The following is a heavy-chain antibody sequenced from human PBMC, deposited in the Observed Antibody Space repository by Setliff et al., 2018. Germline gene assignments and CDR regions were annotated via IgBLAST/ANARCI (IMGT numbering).Heavy chain of an antibody. J-gene: IGHJ5*02. D-gene: IGHD6-19*01. V-gene: IGHV3-7*03. CDR3: VPQGPGYGNGWWTNWFDP. Sequence: RLSCVASGLIFSNNWMSWVRQAPGKGLEWVTNINKGGSERNYVDSVKGRFTISRDNAKNSVYLQMNSLRADDTAVYYCVPQGPGYGNGWWTNWFDPWGQGTLVTVSS. CDR2: INKGGSER. CDR1: GLIFSNNW.